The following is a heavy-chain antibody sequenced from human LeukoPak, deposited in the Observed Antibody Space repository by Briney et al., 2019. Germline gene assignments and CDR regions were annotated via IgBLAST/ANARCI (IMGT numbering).Heavy chain of an antibody. CDR3: ARDNQLFLDYYYYYYMDV. J-gene: IGHJ6*03. CDR1: GYTFTSYG. Sequence: GASVKVSCKASGYTFTSYGISWVRQAPGQGLEWMGWINPNSGGTNYAQKFQGRVTMTRDTSISTAYMELSRVRSDDTAVYYCARDNQLFLDYYYYYYMDVWGKGTTVTVSS. V-gene: IGHV1-2*02. D-gene: IGHD2-2*01. CDR2: INPNSGGT.